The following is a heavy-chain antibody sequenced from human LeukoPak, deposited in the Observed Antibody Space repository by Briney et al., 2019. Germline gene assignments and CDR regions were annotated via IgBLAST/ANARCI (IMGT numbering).Heavy chain of an antibody. CDR3: AKDDPLYGYTYDY. J-gene: IGHJ4*02. CDR1: GFTFSSYG. D-gene: IGHD5-24*01. CDR2: ISYDGSNK. Sequence: GGSLRLSCAASGFTFSSYGMHWVRQAPGKGLEWVAVISYDGSNKYYADSVKGRFTISRDNSKNTLYLQMNSLRAEDTAVYYCAKDDPLYGYTYDYWGQGTLVTVSS. V-gene: IGHV3-30*18.